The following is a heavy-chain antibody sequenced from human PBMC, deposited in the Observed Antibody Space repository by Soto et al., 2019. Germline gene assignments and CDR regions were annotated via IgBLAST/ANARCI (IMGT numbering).Heavy chain of an antibody. Sequence: ASVKLSCKSSGYTFTGYYMHWVRQAPGQGLEWMGWINPNSGGTNYAQKFQGRVTMTRDTSISTAYMELSRLRSDDTAVYYCAREYDRIVVAGGVHYGTRQKRGR. V-gene: IGHV1-2*02. D-gene: IGHD6-19*01. CDR3: AREYDRIVVAGGVHYGTRQK. CDR2: INPNSGGT. J-gene: IGHJ2*01. CDR1: GYTFTGYY.